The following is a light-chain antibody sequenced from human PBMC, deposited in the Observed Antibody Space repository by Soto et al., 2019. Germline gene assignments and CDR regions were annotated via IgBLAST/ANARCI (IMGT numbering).Light chain of an antibody. CDR3: SSLTTSTTDV. CDR1: SSDIGYYNR. CDR2: EVT. J-gene: IGLJ1*01. Sequence: QSALTQPPSVSGSPGQSVAISCTGTSSDIGYYNRVSWYQQPPGTAPKLLIYEVTNRPSGVPNRFSASKSGNTASLTISGLQAEDEADYYCSSLTTSTTDVFGTGTKLTVL. V-gene: IGLV2-18*02.